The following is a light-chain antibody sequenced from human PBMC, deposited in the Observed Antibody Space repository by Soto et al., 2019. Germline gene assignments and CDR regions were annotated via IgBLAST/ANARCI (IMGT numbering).Light chain of an antibody. J-gene: IGKJ1*01. Sequence: DIQMTQSPSTLSAYVGDRVTITCRASQSISSWLAWYQQKPGKAPKLLIYDASSLESGVPSRFSGSGSGTEFTLTISSLQPDDFATYYCQQYSNYWTFGQGTKVDIK. CDR1: QSISSW. CDR3: QQYSNYWT. CDR2: DAS. V-gene: IGKV1-5*01.